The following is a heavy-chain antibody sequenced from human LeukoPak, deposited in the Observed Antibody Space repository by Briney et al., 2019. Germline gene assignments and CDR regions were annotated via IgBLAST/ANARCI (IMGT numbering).Heavy chain of an antibody. D-gene: IGHD2-15*01. CDR1: KFSFSAYW. Sequence: PGGSLRLSCAASKFSFSAYWMSWVRQAPGKGLEWVANIKQDGSEKYYVDSVKGRFTISRDNAKNSLFLQMNSLRAEDTAVYYCASHTGVAATFRPFDIWGQGTMVTVSS. V-gene: IGHV3-7*01. CDR2: IKQDGSEK. CDR3: ASHTGVAATFRPFDI. J-gene: IGHJ3*02.